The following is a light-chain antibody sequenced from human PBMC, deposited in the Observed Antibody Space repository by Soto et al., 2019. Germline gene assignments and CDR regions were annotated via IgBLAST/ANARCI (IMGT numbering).Light chain of an antibody. CDR2: GAS. Sequence: EIVLTQSPGTLSLSPGERATLSCRASQSVSSSYLAWYQQKPGQAPRLLIYGASSRATGIPDRFSGSGSGTDFTLTISRLETQDFAVYYRQQYGSSRTFGQGTKVEIK. V-gene: IGKV3-20*01. CDR3: QQYGSSRT. J-gene: IGKJ1*01. CDR1: QSVSSSY.